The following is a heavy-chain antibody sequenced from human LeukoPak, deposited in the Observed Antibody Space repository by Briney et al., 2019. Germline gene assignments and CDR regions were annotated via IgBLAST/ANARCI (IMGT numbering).Heavy chain of an antibody. V-gene: IGHV4-4*07. J-gene: IGHJ3*02. CDR2: IYTSAST. CDR1: GGSISSYY. CDR3: ARDSPRDYYDSSGYYYYAFDI. Sequence: SETLSLTCTVSGGSISSYYWSWIRQPAGKGLEWIGRIYTSASTNYNPSLKSRVTMSADTSKNQFSLKLSSVAAADTAVYYCARDSPRDYYDSSGYYYYAFDIWGQGTMVTVSS. D-gene: IGHD3-22*01.